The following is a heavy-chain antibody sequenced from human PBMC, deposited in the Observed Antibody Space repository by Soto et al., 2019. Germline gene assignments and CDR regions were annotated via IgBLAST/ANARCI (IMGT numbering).Heavy chain of an antibody. D-gene: IGHD6-19*01. J-gene: IGHJ4*02. Sequence: QVQLVESGGGVVQPGRSLRLSCAASGFTFSSYAMHWVRQAPGKGLEWVAVISYDGSNKYYADSVKGRFTISRDNSKNTLYLQMNSLRAEDTAVYYCARESEVADPDYWGQRTLVTVSS. CDR2: ISYDGSNK. V-gene: IGHV3-30-3*01. CDR3: ARESEVADPDY. CDR1: GFTFSSYA.